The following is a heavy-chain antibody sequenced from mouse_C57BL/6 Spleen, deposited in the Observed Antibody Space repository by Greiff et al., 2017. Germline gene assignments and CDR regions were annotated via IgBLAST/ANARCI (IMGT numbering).Heavy chain of an antibody. CDR3: AKITTGDYAMDY. Sequence: VMLVESGPGLVQPSQSLSITCTVSGFSLTSYGVHWVRQSPGKGLEWLGVIWRGGSTDYNAAFMSRLSITKDNSKSQVFFKMNSLQADDTAIYYCAKITTGDYAMDYWGQGTSVTVSS. CDR1: GFSLTSYG. CDR2: IWRGGST. J-gene: IGHJ4*01. V-gene: IGHV2-5*01. D-gene: IGHD4-1*02.